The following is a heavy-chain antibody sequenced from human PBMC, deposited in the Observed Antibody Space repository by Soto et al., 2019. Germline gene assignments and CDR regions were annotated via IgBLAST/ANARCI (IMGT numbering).Heavy chain of an antibody. CDR1: GYSFTSYW. CDR3: WRGAASVVAATPETVNYYYYGMDV. J-gene: IGHJ6*02. CDR2: IYPGDSDT. Sequence: GESLKISCKGSGYSFTSYWIGWVRQMPGKGLEWMGIIYPGDSDTRYSPSFQGQVTISADKSISTAYLQWSSLKASDTAMYYCWRGAASVVAATPETVNYYYYGMDVWGQGTTVTVSS. V-gene: IGHV5-51*01. D-gene: IGHD2-15*01.